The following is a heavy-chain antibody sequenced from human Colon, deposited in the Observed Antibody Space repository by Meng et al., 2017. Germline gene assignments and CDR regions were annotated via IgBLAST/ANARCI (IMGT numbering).Heavy chain of an antibody. D-gene: IGHD4-17*01. CDR3: ARDRKHYGERGWFDP. CDR1: GGSISSGDYY. Sequence: QVQLQESGPGLVQPSQTLSITCTVSGGSISSGDYYWSWIRQPPGKGLEWIGYIYYSGSTYSNASLKSRVTISIDRSKNQFSLKLSSVTAADTAVYYCARDRKHYGERGWFDPWGQGTLVTVSS. V-gene: IGHV4-30-4*01. CDR2: IYYSGST. J-gene: IGHJ5*02.